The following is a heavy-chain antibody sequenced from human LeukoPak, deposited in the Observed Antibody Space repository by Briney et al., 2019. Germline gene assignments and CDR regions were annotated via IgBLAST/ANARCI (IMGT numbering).Heavy chain of an antibody. D-gene: IGHD6-13*01. Sequence: GGSLRLSCAASGFTFSSYGMHWVRQAPGKGLEWVSGISWSSGSIGYADSVKGRFTISRDNAKNSLYLQMNSLRAEDTALYYCAKDRGSSWYAGWFDPWGQGTLVTVSS. CDR3: AKDRGSSWYAGWFDP. CDR1: GFTFSSYG. J-gene: IGHJ5*02. V-gene: IGHV3-9*01. CDR2: ISWSSGSI.